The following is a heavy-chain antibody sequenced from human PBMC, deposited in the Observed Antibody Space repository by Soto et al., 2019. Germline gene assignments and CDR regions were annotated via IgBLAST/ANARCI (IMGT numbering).Heavy chain of an antibody. Sequence: TLSVTWPCSGGSISSGDYYLSLFRQPPGKGLEWIGYIYYSGSTYYNPSLKSRVTISVDTSKNQFSLKLSSVTAADTAVYYSASGPYYGSVLTGGVFGYRGQGTLVTAPQ. D-gene: IGHD3-10*01. V-gene: IGHV4-30-4*01. J-gene: IGHJ4*02. CDR2: IYYSGST. CDR1: GGSISSGDYY. CDR3: ASGPYYGSVLTGGVFGY.